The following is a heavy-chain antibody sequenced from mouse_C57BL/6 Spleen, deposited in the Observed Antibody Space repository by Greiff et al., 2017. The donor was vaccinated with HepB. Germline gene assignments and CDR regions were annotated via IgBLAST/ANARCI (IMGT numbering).Heavy chain of an antibody. J-gene: IGHJ2*01. D-gene: IGHD1-1*01. CDR3: TRDLYGGGYFDY. Sequence: EVKLMESGEGLVKPGGSLKLSCAASGFTFSSYAMSWVRQTPEKRLEWVAYISSGGDYIYYADTVKGRFTISRDNARNTLYLQMSSLKSEDTAMYYCTRDLYGGGYFDYWGQGTTLTVSS. CDR1: GFTFSSYA. CDR2: ISSGGDYI. V-gene: IGHV5-9-1*02.